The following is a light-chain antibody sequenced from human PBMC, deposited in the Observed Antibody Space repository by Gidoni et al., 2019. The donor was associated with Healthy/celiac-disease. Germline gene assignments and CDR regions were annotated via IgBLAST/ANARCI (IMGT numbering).Light chain of an antibody. CDR1: SSDVGSYNL. J-gene: IGLJ1*01. CDR2: EVS. Sequence: QSALTQPASVSGSPGQSITISCTGTSSDVGSYNLVSWYHQHPGKAPKLMIYEVSKRPSGVSNRFSGSKSGNTASLTISWLQAEDEADYYCCSYAGSSTFYVFGTGTKVTVL. V-gene: IGLV2-23*02. CDR3: CSYAGSSTFYV.